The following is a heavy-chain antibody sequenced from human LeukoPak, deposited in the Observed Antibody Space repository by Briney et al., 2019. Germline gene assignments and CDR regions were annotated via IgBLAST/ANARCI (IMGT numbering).Heavy chain of an antibody. Sequence: ASVKVSCKASGYTFTSYDINWVRQATGQGLEWMGWINPNSGGTNFAEKFQGRITMTRDMSINTVYMELTSLRSDDTAVYYCVRSAPNVGLSFDYWGQGALVTVSS. J-gene: IGHJ4*01. CDR1: GYTFTSYD. D-gene: IGHD3-16*01. CDR3: VRSAPNVGLSFDY. CDR2: INPNSGGT. V-gene: IGHV1-2*02.